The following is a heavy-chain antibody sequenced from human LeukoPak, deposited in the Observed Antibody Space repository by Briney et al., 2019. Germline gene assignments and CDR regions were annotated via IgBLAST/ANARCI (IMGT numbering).Heavy chain of an antibody. J-gene: IGHJ4*02. CDR1: GGSISTYY. CDR3: ARDPGHCSGSTCYSAPRFDY. D-gene: IGHD2-15*01. V-gene: IGHV4-59*01. Sequence: SETLSLTCTVSGGSISTYYWTWIRQPPGKGLEWIGYIYYSGSTNYNPSLKSRVTISLDTSKNQFSLKLSSVTAADTAVYYCARDPGHCSGSTCYSAPRFDYWGQGALVTVSS. CDR2: IYYSGST.